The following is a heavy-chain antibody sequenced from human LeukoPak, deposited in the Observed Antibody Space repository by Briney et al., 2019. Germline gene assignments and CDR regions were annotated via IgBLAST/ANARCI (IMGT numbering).Heavy chain of an antibody. V-gene: IGHV3-21*01. Sequence: GSLRLSCAASGFTFSSYSMNWVRQAPGKGLEWVSSISSSSSYIYYADSVKGRFTISRDNAKNSLYLQMNSLRAEDTAVYYCARLAVAGSSDDAFDIWGQGTMVTVSS. CDR1: GFTFSSYS. CDR3: ARLAVAGSSDDAFDI. CDR2: ISSSSSYI. J-gene: IGHJ3*02. D-gene: IGHD6-19*01.